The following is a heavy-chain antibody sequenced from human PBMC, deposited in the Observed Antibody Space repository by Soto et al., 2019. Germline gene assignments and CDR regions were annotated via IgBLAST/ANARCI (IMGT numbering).Heavy chain of an antibody. CDR1: GGSISSYY. D-gene: IGHD4-17*01. CDR3: ARGVDGDYITYYYYGMDV. Sequence: SETLSLTCTVSGGSISSYYWSWIRQPPGKGLEWIGYIYYSGSTNYNPSLKSRVTISVDTSKNQFSLKLSSVTAADTAVYYCARGVDGDYITYYYYGMDVWGQGTTVTVSS. CDR2: IYYSGST. V-gene: IGHV4-59*01. J-gene: IGHJ6*02.